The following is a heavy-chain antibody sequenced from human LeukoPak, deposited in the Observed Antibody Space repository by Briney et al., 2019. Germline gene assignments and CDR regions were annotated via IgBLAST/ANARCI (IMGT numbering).Heavy chain of an antibody. Sequence: ASVKVSCKASRCTFTAYYMHWVRQAPGQGLEWMGWINPNSGGANYAQKFQGRVTMTRDTSISTAYMELRRLRSDDTALYYCAILPASYGNFDYWGRGTLVTVSS. CDR2: INPNSGGA. D-gene: IGHD5-18*01. CDR1: RCTFTAYY. J-gene: IGHJ4*02. V-gene: IGHV1-2*02. CDR3: AILPASYGNFDY.